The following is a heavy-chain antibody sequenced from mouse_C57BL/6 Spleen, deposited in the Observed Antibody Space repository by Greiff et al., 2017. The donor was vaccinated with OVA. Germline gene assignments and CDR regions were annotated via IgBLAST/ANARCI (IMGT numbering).Heavy chain of an antibody. J-gene: IGHJ4*01. Sequence: VQLKESGPELVKPGASVKMSCKASGYTFTDYNMHWVKQSHGKSLEWIGYIKPNNGGTSYNQKFKGKATLTVNKSSSTAYMELRSLTSEDSAVYYCAIYGRTYAMDYWGQGTSVTVSS. CDR2: IKPNNGGT. V-gene: IGHV1-22*01. CDR3: AIYGRTYAMDY. CDR1: GYTFTDYN. D-gene: IGHD1-1*01.